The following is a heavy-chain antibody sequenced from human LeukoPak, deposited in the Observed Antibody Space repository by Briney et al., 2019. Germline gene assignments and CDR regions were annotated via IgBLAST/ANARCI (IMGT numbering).Heavy chain of an antibody. D-gene: IGHD6-19*01. J-gene: IGHJ4*02. Sequence: AASVTVSFKASGGTFISYAISWVRQAPGQGLEWMGGIIPIFGTANYAQKFQGRVTITADESTSTAYMELSSLRSEDTAVYYCARHSGWYVFDYWGQGTLVTVSS. CDR1: GGTFISYA. V-gene: IGHV1-69*01. CDR3: ARHSGWYVFDY. CDR2: IIPIFGTA.